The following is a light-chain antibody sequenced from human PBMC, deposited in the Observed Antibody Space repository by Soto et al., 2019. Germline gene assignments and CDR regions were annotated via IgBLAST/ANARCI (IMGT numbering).Light chain of an antibody. CDR3: QQYNIWPPYT. J-gene: IGKJ2*01. Sequence: EIVMTQSPATLSVSPGERATLYCKASQRISSNLAWYQQKPGQPPRLLTYGASTRASGIPARFSGSGSGTEFTLSISGLQSEDSALYYCQQYNIWPPYTFGQGTKLEIK. CDR2: GAS. V-gene: IGKV3-15*01. CDR1: QRISSN.